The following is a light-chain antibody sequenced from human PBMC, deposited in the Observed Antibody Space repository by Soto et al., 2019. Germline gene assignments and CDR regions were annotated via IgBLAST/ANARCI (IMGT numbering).Light chain of an antibody. CDR3: LSYTITSILV. J-gene: IGLJ3*02. V-gene: IGLV2-14*01. Sequence: QSALTQPASVSGSPGQSITISCTGTNSDVGAYNYVSWFQQHPGKAPKLIIFEVSNRPSGVPHRFSGSKSGNTASLTISGLQTEDEADYYCLSYTITSILVFGGGTKVTVL. CDR2: EVS. CDR1: NSDVGAYNY.